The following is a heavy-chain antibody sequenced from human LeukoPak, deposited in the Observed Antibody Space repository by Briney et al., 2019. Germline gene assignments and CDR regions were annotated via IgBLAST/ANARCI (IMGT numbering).Heavy chain of an antibody. CDR2: LYHTGSS. V-gene: IGHV4-39*07. CDR3: ARVPRWKPQDPFDF. CDR1: GGSISSSSHY. Sequence: PSETLSLTCTVSGGSISSSSHYWGWIRQPPGKGLEWIGSLYHTGSSFYNPSLKSRVTMSVDTSKNQFSLNLTSMIAADAAVYYCARVPRWKPQDPFDFWGQGTLVTVSS. J-gene: IGHJ4*02. D-gene: IGHD1-1*01.